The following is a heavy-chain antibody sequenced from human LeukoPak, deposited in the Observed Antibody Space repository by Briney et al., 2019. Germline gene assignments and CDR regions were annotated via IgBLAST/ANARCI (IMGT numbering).Heavy chain of an antibody. Sequence: PGGSRRLSCAASGFTFSDFGMHWVRQAPGKGLEWVAFIAYDGSKKYYAESVKGRFTISRDDSRNTLYLQMSGLKTEDTAVYYCARARAAAGSVYNWFDPWGQGTLVTVSS. V-gene: IGHV3-30*19. J-gene: IGHJ5*02. CDR2: IAYDGSKK. D-gene: IGHD6-13*01. CDR1: GFTFSDFG. CDR3: ARARAAAGSVYNWFDP.